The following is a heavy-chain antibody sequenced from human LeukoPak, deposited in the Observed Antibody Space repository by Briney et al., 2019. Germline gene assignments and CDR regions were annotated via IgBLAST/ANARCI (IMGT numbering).Heavy chain of an antibody. Sequence: SQTLSLTCAISGDSVSSKSAACNWIRQSPSRGLEWLGGTYYRSKWYNDYATSVKSRITISRDTSKNQFSLQMNAVIPEDTAVYYCARGSRSVAVALLDFWGQGTLVTVSS. CDR1: GDSVSSKSAA. V-gene: IGHV6-1*01. CDR2: TYYRSKWYN. J-gene: IGHJ4*02. CDR3: ARGSRSVAVALLDF. D-gene: IGHD6-19*01.